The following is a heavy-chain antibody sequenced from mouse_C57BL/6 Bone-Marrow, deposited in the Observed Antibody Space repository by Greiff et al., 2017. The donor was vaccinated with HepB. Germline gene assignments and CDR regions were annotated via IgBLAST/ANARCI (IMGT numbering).Heavy chain of an antibody. CDR1: GYTFTSYW. V-gene: IGHV1-50*01. CDR2: IDPSDSYT. J-gene: IGHJ3*01. CDR3: ARGATVV. Sequence: QVQLQQPGAELVKPGASVKLSCKASGYTFTSYWMQWVKQRPGQGLEWIGEIDPSDSYTNYNQKFKGKATLTVDTSSSTAYMQLSSLTSEDSAVYYCARGATVVWGQGTLVTVSA. D-gene: IGHD1-1*01.